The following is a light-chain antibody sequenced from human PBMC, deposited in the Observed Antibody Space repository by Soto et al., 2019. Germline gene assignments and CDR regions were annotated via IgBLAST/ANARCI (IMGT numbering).Light chain of an antibody. CDR3: QQLFDSPIT. J-gene: IGKJ5*01. V-gene: IGKV1-9*01. CDR2: AAS. Sequence: GVSVTITCRASQVISTSLAWYQVKPGKAPKLLIYAASTLESGVPSRFSATVSGTEFSLTITSLQPEDFAAYYCQQLFDSPITFGQGTRLEIK. CDR1: QVISTS.